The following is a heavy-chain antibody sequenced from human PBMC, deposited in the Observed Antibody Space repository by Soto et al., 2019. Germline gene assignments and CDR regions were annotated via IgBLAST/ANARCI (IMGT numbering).Heavy chain of an antibody. V-gene: IGHV3-30*18. J-gene: IGHJ3*02. CDR2: ISYDGSNK. CDR3: AKDRGRWFYAFDI. D-gene: IGHD2-15*01. Sequence: QVQLVESGGGVVQPGRSLRLSCAASGFTFSSYGMHWVRQAPGKGLEWVAVISYDGSNKYYADSVKGRFTISRDNSKNTLYLQMNSLRAEDTAVYYCAKDRGRWFYAFDIWGQGTMVTVSS. CDR1: GFTFSSYG.